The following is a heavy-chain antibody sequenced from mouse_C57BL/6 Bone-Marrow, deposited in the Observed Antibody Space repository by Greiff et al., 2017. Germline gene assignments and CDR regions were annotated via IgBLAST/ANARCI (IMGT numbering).Heavy chain of an antibody. CDR1: GYAFSSSW. V-gene: IGHV1-82*01. Sequence: VQLQQSGPELVKPGASVKISCKASGYAFSSSWMNWVKQRPGKGLEWIGRIYPGDGDTNYNGKFKGKATLTADKSSSTAYMQLSSLTSEDSAVYFCARNLLMTTSRAKRLYAMDYWGQGTSVTVSS. D-gene: IGHD2-4*01. CDR2: IYPGDGDT. J-gene: IGHJ4*01. CDR3: ARNLLMTTSRAKRLYAMDY.